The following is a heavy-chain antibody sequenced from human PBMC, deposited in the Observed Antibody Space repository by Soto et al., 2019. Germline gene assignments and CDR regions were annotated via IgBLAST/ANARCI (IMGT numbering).Heavy chain of an antibody. J-gene: IGHJ4*02. CDR3: ARDSHSSGWYSDY. CDR1: GFTFSSYG. CDR2: IWYDGSNK. Sequence: QVQLVESGGGVVQPGRSLRLSCAASGFTFSSYGMHWVRQAPGKGLEWVAVIWYDGSNKYYADSVKGRFTISRDNSKNTLYLQMNSLRAEDTAVYYCARDSHSSGWYSDYWGQGTLVTVSS. V-gene: IGHV3-33*01. D-gene: IGHD6-19*01.